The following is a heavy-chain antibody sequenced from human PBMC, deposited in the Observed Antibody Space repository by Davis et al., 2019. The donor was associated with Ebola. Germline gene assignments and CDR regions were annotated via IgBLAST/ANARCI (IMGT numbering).Heavy chain of an antibody. D-gene: IGHD3-3*01. Sequence: GESLKISCAASGFTFSSYWMHWVRQAPGKGLVWVSRINSDGSSTSYADSVKGRFTISRDNAKNTLYLQMNSLRTEDTAVYYCAKVDFGFLWGQGTLVTVSS. CDR3: AKVDFGFL. V-gene: IGHV3-74*01. CDR2: INSDGSST. J-gene: IGHJ4*02. CDR1: GFTFSSYW.